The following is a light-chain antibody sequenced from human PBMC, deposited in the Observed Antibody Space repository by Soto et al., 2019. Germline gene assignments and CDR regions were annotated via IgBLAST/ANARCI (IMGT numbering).Light chain of an antibody. Sequence: EIVLTQSPGTLSLSPGDRATLSCRASQSVSSSYLAWYQQKPGQAPRLLIYGASSRATGIPDRFSGSGSGTDFTRTISRLEPEDFAVYYCQQYGRSPRTFGQGTKVEVK. V-gene: IGKV3-20*01. J-gene: IGKJ1*01. CDR2: GAS. CDR3: QQYGRSPRT. CDR1: QSVSSSY.